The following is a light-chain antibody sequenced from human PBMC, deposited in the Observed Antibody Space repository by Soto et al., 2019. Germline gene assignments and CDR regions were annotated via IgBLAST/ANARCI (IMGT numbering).Light chain of an antibody. CDR3: SSHTSTSTLV. V-gene: IGLV2-14*02. Sequence: QSVLTQPASVSGSPGQSITISCTGTNSDVGTHNLVSWYQQHPGKAPKLIIYEGTKRPSGVSNRFSGSKSGNTASLTISGLQAEDEADYFCSSHTSTSTLVFGGGTKVTVL. CDR1: NSDVGTHNL. CDR2: EGT. J-gene: IGLJ2*01.